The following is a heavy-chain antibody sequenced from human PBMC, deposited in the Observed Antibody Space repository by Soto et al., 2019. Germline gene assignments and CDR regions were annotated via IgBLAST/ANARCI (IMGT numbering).Heavy chain of an antibody. Sequence: QVQLVQSGAEVKRPGTSMKVSCKASGYIFTSYYIHWVRQVPGQGLEWMGWINPNTGGTNYAQRLEGRVTMTRDTSISTAYIELSRLTSDDTAIYFCARVRPRREFDPWGQGHLVTVSS. J-gene: IGHJ5*02. CDR1: GYIFTSYY. CDR2: INPNTGGT. V-gene: IGHV1-2*02. CDR3: ARVRPRREFDP.